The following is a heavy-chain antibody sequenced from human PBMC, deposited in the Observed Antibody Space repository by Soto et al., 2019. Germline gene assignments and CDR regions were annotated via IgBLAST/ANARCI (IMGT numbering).Heavy chain of an antibody. CDR2: ISSSSSYI. V-gene: IGHV3-21*01. D-gene: IGHD3-16*01. J-gene: IGHJ3*02. CDR1: GFTFSSYS. CDR3: ARAPAYYDYVWGSYWDAFDI. Sequence: PGGSLRLSCAASGFTFSSYSMNWVRQAPGKGLEWVSSISSSSSYIYYADSVKGRFTISRDNAKNSLYLQMNSLRAEDTAVYYCARAPAYYDYVWGSYWDAFDIWGQGTMVTVSS.